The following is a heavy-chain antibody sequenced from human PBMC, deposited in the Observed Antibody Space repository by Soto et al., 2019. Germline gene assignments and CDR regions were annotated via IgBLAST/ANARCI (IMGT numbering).Heavy chain of an antibody. CDR3: ARAGGLGAVAADY. CDR2: IYHSGST. D-gene: IGHD6-19*01. J-gene: IGHJ4*02. Sequence: QLQLQESGSGLVKPSQTLSLTCAVSGGSISSGGYSWSWIRQPPGKGLEWIGYIYHSGSTYYNPSRKSRVTISVDRSKPQFSLRLSSVTAADTAVYYCARAGGLGAVAADYWGQGTLVTVAS. V-gene: IGHV4-30-2*01. CDR1: GGSISSGGYS.